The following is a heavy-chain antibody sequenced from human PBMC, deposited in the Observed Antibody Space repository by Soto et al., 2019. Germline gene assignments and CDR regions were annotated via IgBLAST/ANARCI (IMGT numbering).Heavy chain of an antibody. J-gene: IGHJ4*01. V-gene: IGHV4-61*01. Sequence: QVQLQESGPGLVKPSETLSLTCTVSGGSVSSDHFYWGWIRQPQGKELEWSGYINYSGSTKYNTSLTRRIHILVDRSQDQFSLKVTHVTAGETAVDYCAGCGSGSGWSGGDGTLVTVCS. CDR1: GGSVSSDHFY. CDR3: AGCGSGSGWS. D-gene: IGHD6-19*01. CDR2: INYSGST.